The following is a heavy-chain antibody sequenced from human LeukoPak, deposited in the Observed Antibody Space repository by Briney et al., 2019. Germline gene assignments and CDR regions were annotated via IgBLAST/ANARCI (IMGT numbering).Heavy chain of an antibody. CDR3: ARLNSSGYYSDAFDI. CDR1: GYIFTDYW. J-gene: IGHJ3*02. V-gene: IGHV5-51*01. Sequence: GESLKISCKGSGYIFTDYWIGWVRQMPGKGLEWMGIFFPGDSDTRYSPSFQGQVTFSVDKSISTAYLQWNTLKASDTAMYYCARLNSSGYYSDAFDIWGQGTMVTVSS. D-gene: IGHD3-22*01. CDR2: FFPGDSDT.